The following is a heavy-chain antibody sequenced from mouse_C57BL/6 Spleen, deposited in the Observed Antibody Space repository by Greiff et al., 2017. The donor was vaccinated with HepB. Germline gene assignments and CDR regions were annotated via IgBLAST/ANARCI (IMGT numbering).Heavy chain of an antibody. CDR1: GYTFTSYG. Sequence: VKLQESGAELARPGASVKLSCKASGYTFTSYGISWVKQRTGQGLEWIGEIYPRSGNTYYNEKFKGKATLTADKSSSTAYMELRSLTSEDSAVYFWARLGATTEAWFAYWGQGTLVTVSA. D-gene: IGHD1-1*01. CDR3: ARLGATTEAWFAY. CDR2: IYPRSGNT. V-gene: IGHV1-81*01. J-gene: IGHJ3*01.